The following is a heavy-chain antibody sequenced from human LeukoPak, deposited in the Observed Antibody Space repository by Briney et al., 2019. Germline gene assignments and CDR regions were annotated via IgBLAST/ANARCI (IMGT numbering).Heavy chain of an antibody. Sequence: PGGSLRLSCAASGFTFSTYSMNWVRQAPGKGLEWVSFIDTTTSYIYYGDSVKGRLTISRDNAKNSLYLQMNGLRAEDTAVYYCARGRSITLLRGVAMSDGFDIWGQGAMVTVSS. J-gene: IGHJ3*02. CDR2: IDTTTSYI. CDR3: ARGRSITLLRGVAMSDGFDI. V-gene: IGHV3-21*01. D-gene: IGHD3-10*01. CDR1: GFTFSTYS.